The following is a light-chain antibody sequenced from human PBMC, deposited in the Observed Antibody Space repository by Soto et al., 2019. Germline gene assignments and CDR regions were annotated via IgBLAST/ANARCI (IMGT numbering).Light chain of an antibody. CDR1: SSDVGYYNL. J-gene: IGLJ1*01. CDR3: CSYASSSSV. Sequence: QSALTQPASVSASPGQSITISCTGASSDVGYYNLVSWYQQHPGKAPKLMIYEDSKRPSGVSNRFSGSKSGNTASLTISGLQAEDEADYYCCSYASSSSVFGTGTKVTVL. V-gene: IGLV2-23*02. CDR2: EDS.